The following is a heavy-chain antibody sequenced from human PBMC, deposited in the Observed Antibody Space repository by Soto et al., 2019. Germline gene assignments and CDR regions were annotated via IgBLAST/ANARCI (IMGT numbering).Heavy chain of an antibody. CDR1: GYSFTNYG. V-gene: IGHV1-18*01. D-gene: IGHD6-19*01. CDR2: ISDYNGNT. J-gene: IGHJ6*03. CDR3: ARDRGVAPPVAGNTHYYYYMDV. Sequence: QDQLVQSGVEVKKPGASVKVSCKASGYSFTNYGITWVLQAPGQGFEWMGWISDYNGNTNYAQKFQGRVTMTTDASTSTAYLELRSLRSDDTAVYYCARDRGVAPPVAGNTHYYYYMDVWGKGTTVTVSS.